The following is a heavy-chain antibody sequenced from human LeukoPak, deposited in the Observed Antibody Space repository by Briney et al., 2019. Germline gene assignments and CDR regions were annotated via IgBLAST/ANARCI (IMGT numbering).Heavy chain of an antibody. CDR2: INHSGST. J-gene: IGHJ4*02. CDR1: GGSFSGYY. Sequence: SETLSLTCAVYGGSFSGYYWSWIRQPPGKGLEWIGKINHSGSTNYNPSLKSRVTISVETSKNQFSLKLTSVTAADTAVYYCARAVEYNFWRGLPRRAATLDYWGQGTVVRLS. CDR3: ARAVEYNFWRGLPRRAATLDY. V-gene: IGHV4-34*01. D-gene: IGHD3-3*01.